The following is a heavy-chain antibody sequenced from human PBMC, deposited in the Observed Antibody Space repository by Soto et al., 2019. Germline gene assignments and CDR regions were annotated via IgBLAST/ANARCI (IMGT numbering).Heavy chain of an antibody. V-gene: IGHV3-13*01. CDR2: IGTAGDT. J-gene: IGHJ3*02. CDR1: GFTFSSYD. D-gene: IGHD5-18*01. Sequence: GGSLRLSCAASGFTFSSYDMHWVRQATGKGLEWVSAIGTAGDTYYPGSVKGRFTISRENAKNSLYLQMNSLRAGDTAVYYRAREAPRRGYSYGVDAFDIWGQGTMVTVSS. CDR3: AREAPRRGYSYGVDAFDI.